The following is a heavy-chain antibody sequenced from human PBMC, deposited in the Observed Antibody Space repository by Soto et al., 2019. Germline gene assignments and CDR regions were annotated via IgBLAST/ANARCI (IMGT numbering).Heavy chain of an antibody. CDR2: IYYTGST. V-gene: IGHV4-59*08. CDR3: ASAIGYCSGGSCTERVDP. D-gene: IGHD2-15*01. Sequence: TSETLSLTCTVSGGSISGYYWSWIRQPPGKRLEWIGYIYYTGSTNYNPSLRSRVTISIDTSKNQFSLQLSSVTAADTAVYFCASAIGYCSGGSCTERVDPWGQGTLVTVSS. CDR1: GGSISGYY. J-gene: IGHJ5*02.